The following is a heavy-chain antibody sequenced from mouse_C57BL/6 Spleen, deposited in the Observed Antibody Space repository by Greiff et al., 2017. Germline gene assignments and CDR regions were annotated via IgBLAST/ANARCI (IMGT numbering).Heavy chain of an antibody. CDR1: GYTFTDYN. CDR2: INPNNGGT. CDR3: ARNGYPAWFAY. Sequence: VQLQQSGPELVKPGASVKMSCKASGYTFTDYNMHWVKQSHGKSLEWIGYINPNNGGTSYNQKFKGKATLTVNKSSSTAYMELRSLTSEDAAVYYCARNGYPAWFAYWGQGTLVTVSA. V-gene: IGHV1-22*01. J-gene: IGHJ3*01. D-gene: IGHD2-2*01.